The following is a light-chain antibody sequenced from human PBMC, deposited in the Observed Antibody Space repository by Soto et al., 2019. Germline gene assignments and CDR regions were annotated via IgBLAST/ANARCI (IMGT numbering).Light chain of an antibody. J-gene: IGKJ5*01. Sequence: EIVMTQSPATLSVSPGGRATLSCGASQNFNSWLAWYQLKRGQPPRLLIHGASTRATAVAARFSGSGSGTEYTLTISSLQSEDFAVYFCQQYANWPPFTFGQGTQVEIK. V-gene: IGKV3-15*01. CDR2: GAS. CDR3: QQYANWPPFT. CDR1: QNFNSW.